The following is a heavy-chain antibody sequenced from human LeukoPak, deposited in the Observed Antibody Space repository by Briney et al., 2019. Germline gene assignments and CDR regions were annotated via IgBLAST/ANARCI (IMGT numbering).Heavy chain of an antibody. V-gene: IGHV4-34*01. CDR1: GGSFSGYY. D-gene: IGHD6-6*01. CDR3: AKVYIGAARPQYYFDY. J-gene: IGHJ4*02. Sequence: PSETLSLTCAVYGGSFSGYYWSWIRQPPGKGLEWIGEINHSGSTNYNPSLKSRVTISVDTSKNQFSLKLSSVTAADTAVYYCAKVYIGAARPQYYFDYWGQGTLVTVSS. CDR2: INHSGST.